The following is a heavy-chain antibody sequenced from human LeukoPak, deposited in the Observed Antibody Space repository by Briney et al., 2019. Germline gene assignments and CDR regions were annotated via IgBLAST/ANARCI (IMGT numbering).Heavy chain of an antibody. Sequence: SETLSLTCTVSGGSMSSYYWNWVRQPPGKGLEWIGIIYHSGSTYYNPSLKSRVTLSVDTSNNLFSLKLSSVTAADTGVYYCASVSVAGLSGYSYFDYWGQGTLVTVSS. CDR2: IYHSGST. V-gene: IGHV4-4*08. CDR3: ASVSVAGLSGYSYFDY. J-gene: IGHJ4*02. D-gene: IGHD5-12*01. CDR1: GGSMSSYY.